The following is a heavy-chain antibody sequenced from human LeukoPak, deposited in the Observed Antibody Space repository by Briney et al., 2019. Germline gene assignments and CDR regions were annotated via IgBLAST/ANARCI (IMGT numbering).Heavy chain of an antibody. V-gene: IGHV4-30-4*01. Sequence: SETPSLTCTVSGGSISSGDYYWSWIRQPPGKGLEWIGYIYYSGSTYYNPSLKSRVTISVDTSKNQFSLKLSSVTAADTAVYYCARDLLNEGNHLDYWGQGTLVTVSS. D-gene: IGHD4-23*01. CDR2: IYYSGST. CDR3: ARDLLNEGNHLDY. J-gene: IGHJ4*02. CDR1: GGSISSGDYY.